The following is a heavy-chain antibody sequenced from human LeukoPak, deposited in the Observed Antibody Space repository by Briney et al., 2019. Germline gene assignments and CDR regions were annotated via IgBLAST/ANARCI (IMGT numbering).Heavy chain of an antibody. J-gene: IGHJ4*02. CDR1: GGSFSGYY. CDR2: INHSGST. V-gene: IGHV4-34*01. D-gene: IGHD2-2*01. Sequence: SETLSLTCAVYGGSFSGYYWSWIRQPPGKGLGWIGEINHSGSTNYNPSLKSRVTISVDTSKNQFSLKLSSVTAADTAVYYCARGHCSSTSCHDYWGQGTLVTVSS. CDR3: ARGHCSSTSCHDY.